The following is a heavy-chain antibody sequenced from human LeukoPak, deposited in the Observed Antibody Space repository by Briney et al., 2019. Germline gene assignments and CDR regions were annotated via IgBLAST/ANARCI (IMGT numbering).Heavy chain of an antibody. D-gene: IGHD3-10*01. Sequence: PGGSLRLSCSASGFTFSSYSLNWVRQAPGKGLEWVSSISNSSSYIYYADSVKGRFTISRDNSKTSLYLQMNSPRAEDTAVYYCARGAVFQGNYDYWGQGTQVTVSS. CDR3: ARGAVFQGNYDY. CDR2: ISNSSSYI. J-gene: IGHJ4*02. V-gene: IGHV3-21*01. CDR1: GFTFSSYS.